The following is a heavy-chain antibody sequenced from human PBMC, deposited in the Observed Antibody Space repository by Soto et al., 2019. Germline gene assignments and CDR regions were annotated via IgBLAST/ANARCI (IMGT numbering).Heavy chain of an antibody. CDR1: GGTFSSYA. J-gene: IGHJ3*02. D-gene: IGHD3-22*01. V-gene: IGHV1-69*13. CDR3: ARARAYYDSSGLDRAFDI. CDR2: IIPIFGTA. Sequence: ASVKVSCKASGGTFSSYAISWVRQAPGQGLEWMGGIIPIFGTANYAQKFQGRVTITADESTSTAYMELSSLRSEDTAVYYCARARAYYDSSGLDRAFDIWGQGTMVTVS.